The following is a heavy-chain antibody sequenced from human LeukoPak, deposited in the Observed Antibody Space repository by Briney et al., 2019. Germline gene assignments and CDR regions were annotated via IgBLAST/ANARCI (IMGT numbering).Heavy chain of an antibody. J-gene: IGHJ5*02. CDR1: GYSFTSYW. V-gene: IGHV5-51*01. CDR2: IYPGDSDT. CDR3: ARSVHYSSGSYYSPLSP. D-gene: IGHD3-10*01. Sequence: GESLKISCKGSGYSFTSYWIGWVRQMPGKGLEWMGIIYPGDSDTRYSPSFQGQVTISADKSISTAYLQWSSLKASDTAMYYCARSVHYSSGSYYSPLSPWGQGTLVTVSS.